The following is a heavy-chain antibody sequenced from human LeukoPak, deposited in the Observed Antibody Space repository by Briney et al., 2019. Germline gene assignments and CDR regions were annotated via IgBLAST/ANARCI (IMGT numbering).Heavy chain of an antibody. V-gene: IGHV1-69*02. Sequence: GASVKVSCKASGGTFSTYTISWVRQAPGQGLEWMGRIIPIFGIANYAQNFQGRVTITADKSTSTAYMELSSLRSEDTAVYYCARYGGYDPYSSSWYSYDYWGQGTLVTVSS. J-gene: IGHJ4*02. CDR2: IIPIFGIA. CDR1: GGTFSTYT. D-gene: IGHD6-13*01. CDR3: ARYGGYDPYSSSWYSYDY.